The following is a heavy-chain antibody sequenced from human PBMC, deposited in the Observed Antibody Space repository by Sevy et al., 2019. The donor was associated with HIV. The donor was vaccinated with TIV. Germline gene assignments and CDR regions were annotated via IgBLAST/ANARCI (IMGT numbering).Heavy chain of an antibody. V-gene: IGHV4-30-4*01. D-gene: IGHD1-26*01. CDR1: GGSISSGDYY. J-gene: IGHJ4*02. CDR3: ARERKWELQGLIDY. Sequence: SETLSLTCTVSGGSISSGDYYWSWIRQPPGKGLEWIGYIYYSGSTYYNPSLKSRVTISVDTSKNQFSLKLSSVTAADTAVYYCARERKWELQGLIDYWGQGTLVTVSS. CDR2: IYYSGST.